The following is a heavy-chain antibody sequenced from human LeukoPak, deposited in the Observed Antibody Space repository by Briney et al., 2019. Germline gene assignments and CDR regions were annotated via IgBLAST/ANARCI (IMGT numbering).Heavy chain of an antibody. CDR2: ITNDETNT. Sequence: PGGSLRLSCAASGFTFSDYWIHWVRQAPGKGLVWVSRITNDETNTKYADSVDGRFTISRDNAKNTVYPQINSLRAEDTAVYYCARDGGASTPFDYWGQGTLVTVSS. D-gene: IGHD2-15*01. J-gene: IGHJ4*02. V-gene: IGHV3-74*01. CDR1: GFTFSDYW. CDR3: ARDGGASTPFDY.